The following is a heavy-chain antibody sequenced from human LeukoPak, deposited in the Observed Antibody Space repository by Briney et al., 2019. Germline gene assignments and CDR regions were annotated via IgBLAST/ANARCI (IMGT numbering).Heavy chain of an antibody. CDR3: ARGVSAAGSDY. CDR1: GGSISSGAYY. Sequence: PSQTLSLTCIVSGGSISSGAYYWTWIRQPAGKGLEWIGRIYISGSTNYNPSLKSRVTISVDASKNQLSMKMTSVTAADTAVYYCARGVSAAGSDYWGQGTLVTVSS. V-gene: IGHV4-61*02. J-gene: IGHJ4*02. CDR2: IYISGST. D-gene: IGHD6-13*01.